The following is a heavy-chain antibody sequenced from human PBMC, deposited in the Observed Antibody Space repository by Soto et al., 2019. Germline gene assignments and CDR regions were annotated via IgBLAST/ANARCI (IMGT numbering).Heavy chain of an antibody. V-gene: IGHV3-33*08. CDR1: ASIFKGHG. CDR3: ASDGVGATTFFGFLDY. J-gene: IGHJ4*02. CDR2: IRYDGSDE. D-gene: IGHD1-26*01. Sequence: GGSLRLSCAASASIFKGHGMHWVRQAPGKGLEWVAIIRYDGSDEHYGDSVEGRFTISRDNSKNMLYLQMNSLRAEDTAVYYCASDGVGATTFFGFLDYWGQGTLVTVSS.